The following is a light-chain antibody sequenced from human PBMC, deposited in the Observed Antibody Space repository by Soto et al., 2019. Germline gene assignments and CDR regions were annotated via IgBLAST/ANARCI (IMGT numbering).Light chain of an antibody. CDR3: QQYDNWPLT. J-gene: IGKJ1*01. Sequence: EIVMTQAPATLSVSPGERATLSCRASQRVSSRLAWYQQGPGQAPRLLIYDASARATGVPARFSGSGSGTDFTLTISSLQSEDFAVYYCQQYDNWPLTFGQGTKVEIK. CDR2: DAS. V-gene: IGKV3-15*01. CDR1: QRVSSR.